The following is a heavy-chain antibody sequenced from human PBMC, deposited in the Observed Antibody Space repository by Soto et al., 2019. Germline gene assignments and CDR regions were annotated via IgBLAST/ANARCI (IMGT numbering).Heavy chain of an antibody. D-gene: IGHD6-13*01. CDR3: ARRTYSSSWYYNWFDP. CDR1: GGSISSSSYY. V-gene: IGHV4-39*01. CDR2: IYYSWST. Sequence: SSTLSPTCTLTGGSISSSSYYWCWIRQPSGKGLEWIGSIYYSWSTYYNPSLKSRVTISVDTSKNQFSLKLSSVTAADTAVYYCARRTYSSSWYYNWFDPWGQGTMVTVS. J-gene: IGHJ5*02.